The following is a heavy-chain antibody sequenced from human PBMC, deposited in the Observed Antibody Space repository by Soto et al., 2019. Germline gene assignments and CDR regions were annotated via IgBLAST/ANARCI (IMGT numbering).Heavy chain of an antibody. D-gene: IGHD2-15*01. CDR1: GGTFSSYA. CDR3: ARSRHCSGGSCYHTADY. Sequence: QVQLVQSGAEVKKPGSSVKVSCKASGGTFSSYAISWVRQAPGQGLEWMGGSIPSFGTANYAQKFQGRVTITADESTSTAYMEMSSLRSEDTAVYYCARSRHCSGGSCYHTADYWGQGTLVTVSS. J-gene: IGHJ4*02. V-gene: IGHV1-69*01. CDR2: SIPSFGTA.